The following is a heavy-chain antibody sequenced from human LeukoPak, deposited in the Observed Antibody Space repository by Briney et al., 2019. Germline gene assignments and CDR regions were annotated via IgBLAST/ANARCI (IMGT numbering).Heavy chain of an antibody. Sequence: GASVKVSCKASGYTFTSYGISWVRQAPGQGLEWTGWISAYNGNTNYAQKLQGRVTMTTDTSTSTAYMELRSLRSDDTAVYYCARISLYYYDSSGYYPDYWGQGTLVTVSS. CDR2: ISAYNGNT. CDR3: ARISLYYYDSSGYYPDY. CDR1: GYTFTSYG. D-gene: IGHD3-22*01. J-gene: IGHJ4*02. V-gene: IGHV1-18*01.